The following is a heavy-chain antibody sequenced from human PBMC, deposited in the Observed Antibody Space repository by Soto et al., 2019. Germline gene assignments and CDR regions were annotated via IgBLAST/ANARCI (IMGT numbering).Heavy chain of an antibody. Sequence: QMQLVESGGGVVQPGRSLRLSCAASGFTFSRYGMHWVRKAPGKGLEWVAVIWFHGSNKYYADSVEGRFTIARDNSKNTLDLQMKSLRVEDTAMYYCARDRGAAAGNFDYWRQGTLVTVSS. CDR3: ARDRGAAAGNFDY. CDR1: GFTFSRYG. J-gene: IGHJ4*02. CDR2: IWFHGSNK. V-gene: IGHV3-33*01. D-gene: IGHD6-13*01.